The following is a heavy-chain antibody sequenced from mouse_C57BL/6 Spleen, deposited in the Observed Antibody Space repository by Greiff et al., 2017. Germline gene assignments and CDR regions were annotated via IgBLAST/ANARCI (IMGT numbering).Heavy chain of an antibody. D-gene: IGHD4-1*01. CDR3: ARLGGTAFDY. CDR1: GYTFTSYW. J-gene: IGHJ2*01. CDR2: INPSNGGT. Sequence: QVQLQQPGTELVKPGASVKLSCKASGYTFTSYWMHWVKQRPGQGLEWIGNINPSNGGTNYNDKFKSKATVTVDKSSSTAYMQISSRTSEDSAVDYCARLGGTAFDYWGQGTTLTVSS. V-gene: IGHV1-53*01.